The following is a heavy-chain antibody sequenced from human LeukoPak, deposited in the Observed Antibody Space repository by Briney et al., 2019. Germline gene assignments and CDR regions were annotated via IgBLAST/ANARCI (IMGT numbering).Heavy chain of an antibody. J-gene: IGHJ4*02. CDR2: IYNNGDT. CDR1: GGSIRRSRCY. CDR3: AIVGCSGSDYFTDY. V-gene: IGHV4-39*01. Sequence: SETLSLTCSVSGGSIRRSRCYWGRTRQPPGEGLEWIGTIYNNGDTYYNPSLKSRLTISVDTSKNQFSLELTSVTAADTAVYYCAIVGCSGSDYFTDYWGQGTLVTVSS. D-gene: IGHD5-12*01.